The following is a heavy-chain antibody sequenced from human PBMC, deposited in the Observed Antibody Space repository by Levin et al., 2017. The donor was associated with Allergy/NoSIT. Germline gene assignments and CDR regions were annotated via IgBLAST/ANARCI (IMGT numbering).Heavy chain of an antibody. V-gene: IGHV4-39*01. J-gene: IGHJ4*02. CDR3: ATLFTLIGGTWIYYFDF. Sequence: NPSETLSLTCTVSGGSISSSDYYWGWIRQPPGKGLEWIGSFYYSGSTYYNPSLKSRVTISTGTSKNQFSLKLSSVTAADTAVYYCATLFTLIGGTWIYYFDFWGQGTLVTVSS. CDR2: FYYSGST. CDR1: GGSISSSDYY. D-gene: IGHD3-10*02.